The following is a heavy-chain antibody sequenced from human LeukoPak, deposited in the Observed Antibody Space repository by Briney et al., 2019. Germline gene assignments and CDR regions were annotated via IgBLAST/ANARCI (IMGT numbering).Heavy chain of an antibody. CDR2: IYTSGST. CDR1: GGSISSYY. D-gene: IGHD3-22*01. V-gene: IGHV4-4*07. J-gene: IGHJ4*02. CDR3: ARDGYYYDSSGSGSIDY. Sequence: SETQSLTCTVSGGSISSYYWSWIRQPAGKGLEWIGRIYTSGSTNYNPSLKSRVTMSVDTSKNQFSLKLSSVTAADTAVYYCARDGYYYDSSGSGSIDYWGQGTLVTVSS.